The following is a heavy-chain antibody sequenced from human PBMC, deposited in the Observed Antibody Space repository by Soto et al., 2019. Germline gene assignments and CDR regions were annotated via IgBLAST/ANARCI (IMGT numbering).Heavy chain of an antibody. D-gene: IGHD3-22*01. CDR2: IYYSGST. J-gene: IGHJ4*02. Sequence: PSETLSLTCTVSGGSVSSGSYYWSWIRQPPGNGLEWIGYIYYSGSTNYNPSLKSRVTISVDTSKNQFSLKLSSVTAADTAVYYCASTRRDYDSSGYPQINIDYWGQGTLVTVSS. CDR3: ASTRRDYDSSGYPQINIDY. V-gene: IGHV4-61*01. CDR1: GGSVSSGSYY.